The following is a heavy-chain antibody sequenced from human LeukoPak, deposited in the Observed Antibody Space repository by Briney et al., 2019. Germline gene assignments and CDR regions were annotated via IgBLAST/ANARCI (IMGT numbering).Heavy chain of an antibody. CDR3: TRGGESSSWYHFDY. J-gene: IGHJ4*02. Sequence: PSETLSLTCSVSGGSISSYQWSWIRQPPGKGLEWIGYIYYSGSTKYSPSLKSRATISVDTSKNQFSLKLSSVTAADTAVYYCTRGGESSSWYHFDYWGQGTLVTVSS. D-gene: IGHD6-13*01. CDR1: GGSISSYQ. CDR2: IYYSGST. V-gene: IGHV4-59*01.